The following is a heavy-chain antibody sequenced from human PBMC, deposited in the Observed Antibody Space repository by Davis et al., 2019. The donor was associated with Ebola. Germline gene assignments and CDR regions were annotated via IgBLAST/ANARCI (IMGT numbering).Heavy chain of an antibody. CDR1: GFTFSSYW. Sequence: HTAGSLRLSCAASGFTFSSYWMHWVRHAPGKGLVWVSRINSDGSSTSYADSVKGRFTISRDNAKNTLYLQMNSLRAEDTAVYYCARGSEMANPADGDYWGQGTLVTVSS. V-gene: IGHV3-74*01. J-gene: IGHJ4*02. CDR3: ARGSEMANPADGDY. CDR2: INSDGSST. D-gene: IGHD5-24*01.